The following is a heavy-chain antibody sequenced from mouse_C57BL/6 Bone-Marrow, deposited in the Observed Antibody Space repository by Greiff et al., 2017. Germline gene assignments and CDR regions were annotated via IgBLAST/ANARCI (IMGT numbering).Heavy chain of an antibody. CDR1: GYTFTSYT. J-gene: IGHJ2*01. V-gene: IGHV1-4*01. D-gene: IGHD1-1*01. CDR3: ARETVVYFDY. Sequence: QVQLKESGAELARPGASVKMSCKASGYTFTSYTMHWVKQRPGQGLEWIGYINPSSGYTKYNQKFKDKATLTADKSSSTAYMQLSSLTSEDSAVYDCARETVVYFDYWGQGTTLTVSS. CDR2: INPSSGYT.